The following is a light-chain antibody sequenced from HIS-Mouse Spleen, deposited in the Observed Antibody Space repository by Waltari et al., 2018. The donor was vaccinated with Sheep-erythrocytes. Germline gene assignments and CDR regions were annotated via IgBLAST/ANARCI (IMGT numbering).Light chain of an antibody. V-gene: IGLV2-23*01. CDR3: CSYAGSSTPWV. J-gene: IGLJ3*02. Sequence: QSALTQPASVSGSPGQSITISCPGTRSDVGSYNLVSWYQQHPGKAPKLMIYEGSKRPSGVSNRFSGSKSGNTASLTISGLQAEDEADYYCCSYAGSSTPWVFGGGTKLTVL. CDR2: EGS. CDR1: RSDVGSYNL.